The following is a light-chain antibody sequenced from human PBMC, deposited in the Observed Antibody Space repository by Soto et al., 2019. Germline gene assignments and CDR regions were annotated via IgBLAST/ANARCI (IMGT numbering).Light chain of an antibody. Sequence: EIVLTQSPGTQSLSPGYRATLSCRASESVIDNYLTWYQQRSGQAPRLVIDGAFSRESAVPDRFRGSGSGAGFTLTISRLEPEDFAVYYCQQYGSSPLTFGGGTKVEIK. V-gene: IGKV3-20*01. CDR2: GAF. CDR3: QQYGSSPLT. CDR1: ESVIDNY. J-gene: IGKJ4*01.